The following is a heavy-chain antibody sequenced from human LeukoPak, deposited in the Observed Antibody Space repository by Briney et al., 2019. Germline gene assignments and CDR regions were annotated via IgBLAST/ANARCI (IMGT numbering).Heavy chain of an antibody. D-gene: IGHD3-22*01. Sequence: SETLSLTCTVSGGYISTYYWSWIRQPPGKGLEWIGYIYYTGSTNYNPSLKSRVTISVDTSKNQFSLKLSSVTAADTAVYYCARLGDSSGYYAFDYWGQGTLVTVSS. J-gene: IGHJ4*02. CDR3: ARLGDSSGYYAFDY. V-gene: IGHV4-59*01. CDR2: IYYTGST. CDR1: GGYISTYY.